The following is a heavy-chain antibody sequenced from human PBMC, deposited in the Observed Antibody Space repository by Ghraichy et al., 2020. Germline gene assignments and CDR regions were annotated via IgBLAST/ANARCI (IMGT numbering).Heavy chain of an antibody. V-gene: IGHV3-74*01. CDR1: GFDFSSYW. Sequence: GGSLRLSCAASGFDFSSYWMHWVRQAPGKGLVWVSHINNDGSTTSYADSVKGRFTISRDNAKNTLYLQMNSLRAEDTAVYYCAVSNWFDPWGQGTLVTVSS. J-gene: IGHJ5*02. CDR3: AVSNWFDP. CDR2: INNDGSTT.